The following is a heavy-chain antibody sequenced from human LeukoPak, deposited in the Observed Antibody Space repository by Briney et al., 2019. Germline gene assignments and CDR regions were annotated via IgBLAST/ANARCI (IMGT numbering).Heavy chain of an antibody. Sequence: GGSLRLSCAASGIIFSDFGMHWVRQAPGKGLEWMAIIWYDGSNKYYADSVKGRFTISRDNSQNTMYLQMNSLRVEDTAVYYCAKAACSGASCFSNSRDAFDIWGQGTMVTVSS. J-gene: IGHJ3*02. CDR1: GIIFSDFG. CDR2: IWYDGSNK. D-gene: IGHD2-15*01. V-gene: IGHV3-33*06. CDR3: AKAACSGASCFSNSRDAFDI.